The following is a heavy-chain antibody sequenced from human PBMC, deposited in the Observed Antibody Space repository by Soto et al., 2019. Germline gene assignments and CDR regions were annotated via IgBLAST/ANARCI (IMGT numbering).Heavy chain of an antibody. CDR2: IYSGGST. D-gene: IGHD3-22*01. Sequence: GGSLRLSCAASGFTVSSNYMSWVRQAPGKGLEWVSVIYSGGSTYYADSVKGRFTISRDNSKNTLYLQMNSLRAEDTAVYYCARARSGYYYIHFDYWGQGTLVTVSS. J-gene: IGHJ4*02. CDR3: ARARSGYYYIHFDY. V-gene: IGHV3-53*01. CDR1: GFTVSSNY.